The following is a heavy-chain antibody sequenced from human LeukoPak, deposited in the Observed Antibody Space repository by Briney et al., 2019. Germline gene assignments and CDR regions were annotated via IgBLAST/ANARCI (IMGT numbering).Heavy chain of an antibody. CDR2: INPNSGGT. Sequence: ASVKVSCKASEYTFTGYYMHWVQQAPGQGLEWMGWINPNSGGTNYAQKFQGRVAMTRETSISTAYMELSRLRSDDTAVYYCARDRAYSYGPFDYWGQGTLVTVSS. CDR3: ARDRAYSYGPFDY. V-gene: IGHV1-2*02. J-gene: IGHJ4*02. D-gene: IGHD5-18*01. CDR1: EYTFTGYY.